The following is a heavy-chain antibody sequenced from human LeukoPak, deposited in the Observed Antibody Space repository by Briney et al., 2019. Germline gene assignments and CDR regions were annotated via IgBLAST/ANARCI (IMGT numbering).Heavy chain of an antibody. Sequence: PGGSLRLSCAASGFTFSSYSMNWVHQAPGKGLEWVSSISSSSSYIYYADSVKGRFTISRDNAKNSLYLQMNSLRAEDTAVYYCAIRTITASFDIWGQGTMVTVSS. V-gene: IGHV3-21*04. J-gene: IGHJ3*02. CDR1: GFTFSSYS. CDR3: AIRTITASFDI. CDR2: ISSSSSYI. D-gene: IGHD5-12*01.